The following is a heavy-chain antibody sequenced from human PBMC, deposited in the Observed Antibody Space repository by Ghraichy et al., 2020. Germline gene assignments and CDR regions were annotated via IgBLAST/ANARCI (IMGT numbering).Heavy chain of an antibody. D-gene: IGHD1-26*01. CDR2: INPSGGST. V-gene: IGHV1-46*03. J-gene: IGHJ4*02. Sequence: ASVKVSCKASGYTFTSYYMHWVRQAPGQGLEWMGIINPSGGSTSYAQKFQGRVTMTRDTSTSTVYMELSSLRSEDTAVYYCGREVSWYSGSYNLGFDYWGQGTLVTVSS. CDR3: GREVSWYSGSYNLGFDY. CDR1: GYTFTSYY.